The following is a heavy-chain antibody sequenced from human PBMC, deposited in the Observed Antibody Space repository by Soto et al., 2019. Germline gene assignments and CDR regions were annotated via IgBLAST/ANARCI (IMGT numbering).Heavy chain of an antibody. Sequence: ASVKVSCKASRFTFTSSAVQWVRQARGQRLEWIGWIVVGSGNTNYAQKFQERVTITRDMSTSTAYMELSSLRSEDTAVYYCAADSGVVVAATPSYWGQGTLVTVSS. CDR1: RFTFTSSA. J-gene: IGHJ4*02. CDR3: AADSGVVVAATPSY. D-gene: IGHD2-15*01. V-gene: IGHV1-58*01. CDR2: IVVGSGNT.